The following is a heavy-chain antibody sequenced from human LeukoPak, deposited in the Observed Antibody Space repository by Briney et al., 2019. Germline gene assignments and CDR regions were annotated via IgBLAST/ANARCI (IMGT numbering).Heavy chain of an antibody. CDR2: IYYSGST. V-gene: IGHV4-59*12. J-gene: IGHJ3*02. Sequence: SETLSLTCTVSGGSISSYYWSWIRQPPGKGLEWIGYIYYSGSTNYNPSLKSRVTISVDTSKNQFSLKLSSVTAADTAVYYCASSSRGYSGYDFWTFDIWGQGTMVTVSS. CDR3: ASSSRGYSGYDFWTFDI. D-gene: IGHD5-12*01. CDR1: GGSISSYY.